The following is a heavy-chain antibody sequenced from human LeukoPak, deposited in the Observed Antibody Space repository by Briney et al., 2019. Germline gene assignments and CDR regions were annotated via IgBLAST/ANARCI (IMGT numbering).Heavy chain of an antibody. CDR1: GFTFDDYA. Sequence: PGGSLRLSCAASGFTFDDYAMHWVRQAPGKGLEWVSGISWNSGSIGYADSVKGRFTISRDNAKNSLYLQMNSLRAEDTALYYCAKDLVRNYYDSSGYFDYWGQGTLVTASS. D-gene: IGHD3-22*01. J-gene: IGHJ4*02. V-gene: IGHV3-9*01. CDR2: ISWNSGSI. CDR3: AKDLVRNYYDSSGYFDY.